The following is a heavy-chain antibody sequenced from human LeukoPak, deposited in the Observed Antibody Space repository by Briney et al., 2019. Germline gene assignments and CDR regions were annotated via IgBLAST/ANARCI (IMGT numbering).Heavy chain of an antibody. J-gene: IGHJ4*02. V-gene: IGHV5-10-1*01. Sequence: GDSLKISCKGSGYSFTSYWISWVRQMPGKGLEWMGRIDPSDSYTDYNPSFQGHVTISADKSISTAHLQWSSLKASDAAMYYCARHRAIGSGSNTGGYWGQGTLVTVSS. CDR1: GYSFTSYW. CDR2: IDPSDSYT. CDR3: ARHRAIGSGSNTGGY. D-gene: IGHD1-26*01.